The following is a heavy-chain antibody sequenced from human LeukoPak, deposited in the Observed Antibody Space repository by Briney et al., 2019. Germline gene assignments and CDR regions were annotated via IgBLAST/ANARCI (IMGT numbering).Heavy chain of an antibody. CDR1: GFTFSSYA. J-gene: IGHJ4*02. Sequence: GGSLRLSCAASGFTFSSYAMSWVRQAPGKGLEWVAVISYDGSNKYYADSVKGRFTISRDNSKNTLYLQMNSLRAEDTAVYYCARERGIAVAGWTDYWGQGTLVTVSS. D-gene: IGHD6-19*01. CDR3: ARERGIAVAGWTDY. V-gene: IGHV3-30-3*01. CDR2: ISYDGSNK.